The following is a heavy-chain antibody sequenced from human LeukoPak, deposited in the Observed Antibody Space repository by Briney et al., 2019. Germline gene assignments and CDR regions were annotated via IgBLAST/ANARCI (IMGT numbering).Heavy chain of an antibody. CDR1: GGSISSSSYY. V-gene: IGHV4-39*01. D-gene: IGHD1-26*01. CDR2: IYYSGST. J-gene: IGHJ4*02. CDR3: ARPQKGSYRWLYFDY. Sequence: SETLSLTCTVSGGSISSSSYYWGWIRQPPGEGLEWIGSIYYSGSTYYNPSLKSRVTISVDTSKNQFSLKLSSVTAADTAVYYCARPQKGSYRWLYFDYWGQGTLVTVSS.